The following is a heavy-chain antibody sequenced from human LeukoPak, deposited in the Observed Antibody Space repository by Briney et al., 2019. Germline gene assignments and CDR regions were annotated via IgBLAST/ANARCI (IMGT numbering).Heavy chain of an antibody. Sequence: GGSVRLSCVASRLNFDNYAMRWVRQAPGDGMELVSHTKGRGRNTYYADFVKGGFTISRDNSMNALYLQMNSLRAEDTAVYFCARLVLMWYHLDYWGQGTQVTASS. J-gene: IGHJ4*02. CDR1: RLNFDNYA. V-gene: IGHV3-23*01. CDR2: TKGRGRNT. CDR3: ARLVLMWYHLDY. D-gene: IGHD2-15*01.